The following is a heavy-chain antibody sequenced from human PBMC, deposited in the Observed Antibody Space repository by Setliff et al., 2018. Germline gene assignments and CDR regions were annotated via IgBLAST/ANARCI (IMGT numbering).Heavy chain of an antibody. V-gene: IGHV4-34*01. D-gene: IGHD3-10*01. CDR3: ARGRYYGSGSYSL. CDR1: GGSFSGYF. Sequence: SETLSLTCDVFGGSFSGYFWAWIRQSPGKGLEWIGDVNDSGSANYKPSLKSRLTISRDTSKNQLSLNLSSVTAADTAVYYCARGRYYGSGSYSLWGQGTLVTDSS. CDR2: VNDSGSA. J-gene: IGHJ4*02.